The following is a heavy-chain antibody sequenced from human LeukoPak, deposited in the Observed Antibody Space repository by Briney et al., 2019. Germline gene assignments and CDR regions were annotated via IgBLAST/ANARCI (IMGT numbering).Heavy chain of an antibody. CDR2: ITGSGGPT. D-gene: IGHD3-10*01. J-gene: IGHJ6*03. V-gene: IGHV3-23*01. CDR1: GFTFSSYA. Sequence: GGSLRLSCAASGFTFSSYAMNWVRQAPGKGLEWVSGITGSGGPTYYADSVKGRFTISRDNSKNTLYLQMNSLRAEDTAVYYCARGGGSGSFIYYYYMDVWGKGTTVTVSS. CDR3: ARGGGSGSFIYYYYMDV.